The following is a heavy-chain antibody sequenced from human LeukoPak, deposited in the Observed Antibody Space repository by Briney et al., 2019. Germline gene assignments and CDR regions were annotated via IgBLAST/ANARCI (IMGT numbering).Heavy chain of an antibody. CDR1: GFTFSSYA. Sequence: GGSLRLSCAASGFTFSSYAMSWVRQAPGKGLEWVSAISGSGGSTYYADSVKGRFTISRDNSKNTLYLQKNSLRAEDTAVYYCAKDGWQQLIMGRFDYWGQGTLVTVSS. V-gene: IGHV3-23*01. J-gene: IGHJ4*02. D-gene: IGHD6-13*01. CDR3: AKDGWQQLIMGRFDY. CDR2: ISGSGGST.